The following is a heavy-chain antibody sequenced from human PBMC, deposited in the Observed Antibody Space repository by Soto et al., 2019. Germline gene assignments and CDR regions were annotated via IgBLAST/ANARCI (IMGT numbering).Heavy chain of an antibody. Sequence: PSETLSLTCTVSGGSISSYYWSWIRQPPGKGLEWIGYIYYSGSTNYNPSLKSRVTISVDTSKNQFSLKLSSVTAADTAVYYCARSNPILYRGVGYYYYGMDVWGQGTTVTVSS. CDR3: ARSNPILYRGVGYYYYGMDV. V-gene: IGHV4-59*01. D-gene: IGHD2-8*01. CDR2: IYYSGST. CDR1: GGSISSYY. J-gene: IGHJ6*02.